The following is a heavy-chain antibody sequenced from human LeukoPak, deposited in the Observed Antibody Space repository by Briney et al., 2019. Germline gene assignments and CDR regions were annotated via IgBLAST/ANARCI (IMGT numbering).Heavy chain of an antibody. V-gene: IGHV3-21*05. J-gene: IGHJ4*02. CDR2: ISSSSSYT. CDR3: AAGTAADY. D-gene: IGHD6-13*01. CDR1: GFTFSSYA. Sequence: GGSLRLSCTASGFTFSSYAMNWVRQAPGKGLEWISYISSSSSYTDYAASVKGRFTISRDNAKSALYLQMNSLRVEDTAVYYCAAGTAADYWGQGTLVIVSS.